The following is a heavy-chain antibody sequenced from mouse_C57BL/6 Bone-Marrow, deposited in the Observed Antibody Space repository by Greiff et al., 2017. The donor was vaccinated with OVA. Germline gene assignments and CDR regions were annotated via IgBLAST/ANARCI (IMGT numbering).Heavy chain of an antibody. CDR1: GYTFTSYW. V-gene: IGHV1-72*01. J-gene: IGHJ4*01. CDR2: IDPNSGGT. Sequence: VKLQQPGAELVKPGASVKLSCKASGYTFTSYWMHWVKQRPGRGLEWIGRIDPNSGGTKYNEKFKSKATLTVDKPSSTAYMQLSSLTSEDSAVYYCARRLLHYAMDYWGQGTSVTVSS. D-gene: IGHD2-10*01. CDR3: ARRLLHYAMDY.